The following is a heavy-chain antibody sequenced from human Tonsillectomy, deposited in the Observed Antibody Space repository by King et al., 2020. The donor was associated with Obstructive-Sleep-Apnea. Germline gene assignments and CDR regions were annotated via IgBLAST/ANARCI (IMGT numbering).Heavy chain of an antibody. D-gene: IGHD5-24*01. CDR1: GFTFSSYS. CDR3: ASRQMATIYYYYGMDV. V-gene: IGHV3-30*04. J-gene: IGHJ6*02. Sequence: HVQLVESGGGVVQPGRSLRLSCAASGFTFSSYSMHWVRQAPGKGLEWVAVISYDGSNKYYADSVKGRFSISRDNSKNTLYLQMNSLRAEDTAVYYCASRQMATIYYYYGMDVWGQGTTVTVSS. CDR2: ISYDGSNK.